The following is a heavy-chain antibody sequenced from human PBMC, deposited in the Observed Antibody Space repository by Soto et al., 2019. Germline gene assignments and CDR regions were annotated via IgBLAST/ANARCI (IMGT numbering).Heavy chain of an antibody. CDR3: AKDHRNDGSRVDY. CDR2: ISYDGKDA. CDR1: GFSFKSHG. Sequence: QVQLVESGGGVVQPGRSLRLSCAVSGFSFKSHGMHWVRQAPGKGLEWVAFISYDGKDANYADSVKGRFTISRDNSKDALYLQMGSLRGEDTAVYFCAKDHRNDGSRVDYWGQGTLVTVSS. J-gene: IGHJ4*02. V-gene: IGHV3-30*18. D-gene: IGHD3-10*01.